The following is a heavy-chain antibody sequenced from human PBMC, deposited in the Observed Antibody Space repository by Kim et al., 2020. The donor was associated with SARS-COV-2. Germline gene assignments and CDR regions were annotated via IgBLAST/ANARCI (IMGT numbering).Heavy chain of an antibody. J-gene: IGHJ6*03. Sequence: SETLSLTCTVSGGSISSYYWSWIRQPPGKGLEWIGYIYYSGSTNYNPSLKSRVTISVDTSKNQFSLKLSSVTAADTAVYCCARGGYDYIWGSYRPDYYYYYMDVWGKGTTVTVSS. CDR3: ARGGYDYIWGSYRPDYYYYYMDV. D-gene: IGHD3-16*02. V-gene: IGHV4-59*01. CDR1: GGSISSYY. CDR2: IYYSGST.